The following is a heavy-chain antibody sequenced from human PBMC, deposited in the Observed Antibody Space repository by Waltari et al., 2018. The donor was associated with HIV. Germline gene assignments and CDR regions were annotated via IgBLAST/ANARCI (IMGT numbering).Heavy chain of an antibody. Sequence: QVQLVQSGAEVKKPGASVKVSCKASQYTFTAFDINWERKATGQGLEWMGWMNPKSGNTGYAEKFQGRVTMTRNTSTDTAYMELSSLRSDDTAMYYCTRGWTTRYYYGLDVWGQGTTVIVSS. D-gene: IGHD4-17*01. CDR2: MNPKSGNT. V-gene: IGHV1-8*01. CDR1: QYTFTAFD. CDR3: TRGWTTRYYYGLDV. J-gene: IGHJ6*02.